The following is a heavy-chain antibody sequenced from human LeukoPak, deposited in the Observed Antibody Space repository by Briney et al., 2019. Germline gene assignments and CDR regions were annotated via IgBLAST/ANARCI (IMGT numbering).Heavy chain of an antibody. CDR3: ARAIVAMIDY. V-gene: IGHV3-48*04. D-gene: IGHD3-22*01. CDR2: INSGSSSI. J-gene: IGHJ4*02. Sequence: GGSLRLSCAVSGFTLSSYSMNWVRQTSGKGLEWVAYINSGSSSIHYADSVKGRFTISRDNARNLLYLQMDSLRAEDTAMYYCARAIVAMIDYWGQGTLVTVSS. CDR1: GFTLSSYS.